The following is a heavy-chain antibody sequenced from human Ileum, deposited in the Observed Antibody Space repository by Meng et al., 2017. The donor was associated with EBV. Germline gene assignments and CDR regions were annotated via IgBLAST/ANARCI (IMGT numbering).Heavy chain of an antibody. V-gene: IGHV4-39*01. D-gene: IGHD4-17*01. Sequence: QVQLQESGPGLVKPSGTLPLPYPVSGASISSSPYFWGWIRQPPGKGLEWIGSIYYSGNTYYTPSLKSRLTISVDTSKNQFSLKLTSVTAADTAVYYCARQLDTVTSGDWGQGTLVTVSS. CDR2: IYYSGNT. CDR3: ARQLDTVTSGD. J-gene: IGHJ4*02. CDR1: GASISSSPYF.